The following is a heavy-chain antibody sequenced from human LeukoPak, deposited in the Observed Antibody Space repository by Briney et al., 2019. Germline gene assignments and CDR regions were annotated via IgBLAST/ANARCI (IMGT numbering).Heavy chain of an antibody. D-gene: IGHD1-26*01. J-gene: IGHJ5*02. Sequence: AASVKVSCKASGYTFSMYYMHWVRQAPGQGLEWMGIINPRSGSTTYAQKFQGRVTMTRDMSTSTDYMELSSLRSEDTAIYYCARDNSVGDNAWWFDPWGQGTLVTVSS. CDR1: GYTFSMYY. CDR2: INPRSGST. CDR3: ARDNSVGDNAWWFDP. V-gene: IGHV1-46*01.